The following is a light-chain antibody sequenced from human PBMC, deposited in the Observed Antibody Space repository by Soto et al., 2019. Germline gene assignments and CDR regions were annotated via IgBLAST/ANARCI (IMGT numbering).Light chain of an antibody. J-gene: IGLJ1*01. Sequence: QSALTHPASVSGSPGQSITISCTGTSSDVGGYHYVSWYQQHPVKAPKLMIYDVSTRPSGVSNRFSGSKSGNTAYLTISGLQDEDEGAYYCSSYTSSRTYVFGPGTKLTVL. CDR3: SSYTSSRTYV. CDR2: DVS. V-gene: IGLV2-14*01. CDR1: SSDVGGYHY.